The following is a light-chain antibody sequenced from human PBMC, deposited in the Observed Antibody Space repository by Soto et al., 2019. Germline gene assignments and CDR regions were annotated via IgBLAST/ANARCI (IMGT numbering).Light chain of an antibody. CDR1: SSNLGDNT. CDR2: DYD. Sequence: QSVLTQPPSASGTPGQRVTISCSTSSSNLGDNTVNWYQQVPVTAPKLLIYDYDQRPSGGPDRFSGSKSGTSASLASSGLQSEDEADYYCAAWDASLDAYVFGTGTKLTVL. J-gene: IGLJ1*01. CDR3: AAWDASLDAYV. V-gene: IGLV1-44*01.